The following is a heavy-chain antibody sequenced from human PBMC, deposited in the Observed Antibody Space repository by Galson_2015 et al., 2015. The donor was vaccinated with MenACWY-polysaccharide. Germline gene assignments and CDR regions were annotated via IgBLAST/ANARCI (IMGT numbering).Heavy chain of an antibody. V-gene: IGHV1-2*02. CDR2: INPNNGGT. CDR1: GYIFFDYY. CDR3: AKVGRPHGGEYSHFDY. Sequence: SVKVSCKASGYIFFDYYIHWGRQAPGQRLEWMASINPNNGGTKFARQFQGRVTVTRDTVISPAYMELSCLTSDDTALYYCAKVGRPHGGEYSHFDYWGQGTLVTVPS. D-gene: IGHD4-11*01. J-gene: IGHJ4*02.